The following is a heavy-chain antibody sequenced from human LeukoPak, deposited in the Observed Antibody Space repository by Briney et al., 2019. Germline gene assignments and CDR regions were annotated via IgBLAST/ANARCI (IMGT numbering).Heavy chain of an antibody. V-gene: IGHV3-53*01. D-gene: IGHD6-13*01. CDR2: IYSGGTT. CDR3: ARGGYSSSWYHFDY. CDR1: GFTVSSNY. J-gene: IGHJ4*02. Sequence: GGSLRLSCAASGFTVSSNYMSWVRQAPGKGLEWVSVIYSGGTTNYADSVKGRFTISRDNSKNTLFLQMNSLRAEDTAVYYCARGGYSSSWYHFDYWGQGTLVTVSS.